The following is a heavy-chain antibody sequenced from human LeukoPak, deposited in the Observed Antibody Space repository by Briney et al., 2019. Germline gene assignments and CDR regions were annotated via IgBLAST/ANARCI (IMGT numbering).Heavy chain of an antibody. Sequence: SETLSLTCTVSGGSISSYYWSWHRQPPGKGLEWIGYIYYSGSTNYNPSLKSRVTISVDTSKNQFSLKLSSVTAADTAVYYCARDRRTYYDFWSGPSALDVWGKGTTVTVSS. CDR2: IYYSGST. J-gene: IGHJ6*04. V-gene: IGHV4-59*01. CDR1: GGSISSYY. D-gene: IGHD3-3*01. CDR3: ARDRRTYYDFWSGPSALDV.